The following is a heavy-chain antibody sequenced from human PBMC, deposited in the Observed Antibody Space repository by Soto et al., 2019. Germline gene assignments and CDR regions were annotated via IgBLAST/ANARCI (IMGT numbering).Heavy chain of an antibody. CDR2: ISGSGGST. CDR1: GFTFSSYA. Sequence: GGSLRLSCAASGFTFSSYAMSWVRQAPGKGLEWVSAISGSGGSTYYADSVKGRFTISRDNSKNTLYLQMNSLRAEDTAVYYCPKDHGTVVTPLGGYWGQGTMVTFSS. CDR3: PKDHGTVVTPLGGY. V-gene: IGHV3-23*01. D-gene: IGHD2-21*02. J-gene: IGHJ4*02.